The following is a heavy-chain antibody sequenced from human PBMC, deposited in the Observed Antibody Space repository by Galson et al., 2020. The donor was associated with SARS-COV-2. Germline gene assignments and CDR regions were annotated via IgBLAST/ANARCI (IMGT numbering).Heavy chain of an antibody. Sequence: SETLSLTFVASGYSISSSDYFWGRVRQPPGKGLEWIGSIYYSGETRYNPSHKSRLTISGDTPKNQFSLKLTSVTAADTAVYYCASHRGPNGPEGPWGQGTLVTVSS. J-gene: IGHJ5*02. CDR1: GYSISSSDYF. V-gene: IGHV4-39*01. CDR3: ASHRGPNGPEGP. D-gene: IGHD3-10*01. CDR2: IYYSGET.